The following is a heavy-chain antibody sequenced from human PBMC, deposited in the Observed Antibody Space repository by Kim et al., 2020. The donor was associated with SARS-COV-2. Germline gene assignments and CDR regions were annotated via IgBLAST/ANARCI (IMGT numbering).Heavy chain of an antibody. CDR2: IYYSGST. CDR1: GGSISSSSYY. CDR3: ARYYYDSSGYREGFDY. J-gene: IGHJ4*02. Sequence: SETLSLTCTVSGGSISSSSYYWGWIRQPPGKGLEWIGSIYYSGSTYYNPSLKSRVTISVDTSKNQFSLKLSSVTAADTAVYYCARYYYDSSGYREGFDYWGQGTLVTVSS. V-gene: IGHV4-39*01. D-gene: IGHD3-22*01.